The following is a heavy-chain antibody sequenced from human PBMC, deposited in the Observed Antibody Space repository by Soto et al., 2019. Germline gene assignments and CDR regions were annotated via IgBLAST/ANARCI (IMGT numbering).Heavy chain of an antibody. CDR1: VFTFSDYY. J-gene: IGHJ4*02. Sequence: PGGSLRLSCAASVFTFSDYYMSWIRQAPGKGLEWVSYISSSGGAIYHADSVKGRFTTSRDNAKNSLYLQMNSLRAEDTAVYSCARIHRGYSSGPIDYWGQGTLVTVSS. V-gene: IGHV3-11*01. CDR3: ARIHRGYSSGPIDY. CDR2: ISSSGGAI. D-gene: IGHD5-18*01.